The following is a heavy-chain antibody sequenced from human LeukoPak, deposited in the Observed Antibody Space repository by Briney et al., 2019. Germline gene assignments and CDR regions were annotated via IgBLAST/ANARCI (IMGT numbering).Heavy chain of an antibody. CDR2: TYYRSKWYN. CDR3: ARVGTRESSSSDWFDP. CDR1: GDTVSSNSAA. Sequence: SQSLSLTCAISGDTVSSNSAAWHWIRQSPSRGLECLGRTYYRSKWYNDYAGSVKSRITINPDTSKNQFSLQLNSVTPEDTAVYYCARVGTRESSSSDWFDPWGQGTLVTVSS. V-gene: IGHV6-1*01. D-gene: IGHD6-6*01. J-gene: IGHJ5*02.